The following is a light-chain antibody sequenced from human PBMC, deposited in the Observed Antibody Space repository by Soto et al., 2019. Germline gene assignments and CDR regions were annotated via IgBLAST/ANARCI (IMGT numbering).Light chain of an antibody. J-gene: IGKJ1*01. Sequence: DTRLTQSPSSLSASVGDRVTTTCQASQHISDYLNWYQQKPGKAPKLLIYKASTLKSGVPSRFSGSGSGTEFTLTISSLQPDDFATYYCQHYNSYSEAFGQGTKVDIK. CDR3: QHYNSYSEA. V-gene: IGKV1-5*03. CDR2: KAS. CDR1: QHISDY.